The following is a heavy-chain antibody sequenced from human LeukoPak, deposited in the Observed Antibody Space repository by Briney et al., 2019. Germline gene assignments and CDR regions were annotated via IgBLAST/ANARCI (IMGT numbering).Heavy chain of an antibody. CDR2: FDPEDGET. D-gene: IGHD3-22*01. CDR3: ATRPASYYDSSGYYYFDY. V-gene: IGHV1-24*01. CDR1: GYTLTELS. J-gene: IGHJ4*02. Sequence: ASVKVSCKVSGYTLTELSMHWVRQAPGKGLEWMGGFDPEDGETIYAQKFQGRVTMTEDTSTDTAYMELSSLRPEDTAVYYCATRPASYYDSSGYYYFDYWGQGTLVTVSS.